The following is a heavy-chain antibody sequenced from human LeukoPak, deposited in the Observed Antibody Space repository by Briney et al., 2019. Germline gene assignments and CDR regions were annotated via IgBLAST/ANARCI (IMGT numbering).Heavy chain of an antibody. CDR3: ARGKTLQSEFDY. D-gene: IGHD5-24*01. V-gene: IGHV4-4*07. Sequence: SETLSLTCTVSGGSISNYYWNWIRQPAGKGLEWIGRIYSSGSTDYNPSLKSRVTMSVDTSKNQFSLKLSSVTAADTAVYYCARGKTLQSEFDYWGQGTLVTVSS. CDR2: IYSSGST. J-gene: IGHJ4*02. CDR1: GGSISNYY.